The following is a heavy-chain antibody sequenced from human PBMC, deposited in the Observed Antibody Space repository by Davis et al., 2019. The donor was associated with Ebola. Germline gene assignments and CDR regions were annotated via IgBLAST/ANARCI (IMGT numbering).Heavy chain of an antibody. D-gene: IGHD6-19*01. CDR2: IGGSDGST. V-gene: IGHV3-23*01. CDR1: GFTFSSYA. CDR3: AKGGEQWLGFDY. J-gene: IGHJ4*02. Sequence: GESLKISCEGTGFTFSSYAMSWVRQAPGKGLEWVSGIGGSDGSTYYADSVKGRFTISRDNSKNTLYLQMNSLRAEDTAVYYCAKGGEQWLGFDYWGQGTLVTVSS.